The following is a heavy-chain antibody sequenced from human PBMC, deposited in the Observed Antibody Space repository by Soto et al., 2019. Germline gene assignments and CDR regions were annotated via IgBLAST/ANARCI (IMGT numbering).Heavy chain of an antibody. J-gene: IGHJ5*02. CDR3: PRDASRDSSARGWFDP. CDR1: GFTFSEYS. V-gene: IGHV3-64*04. Sequence: HPGGSLRLSCSASGFTFSEYSMHWVRQAPGKGLQYVSTISSDGDITYYADSVKGRFTISRDNAKNSLHLQMNSLRAEDTAVNYCPRDASRDSSARGWFDPWGPGTLVTVSS. CDR2: ISSDGDIT. D-gene: IGHD6-19*01.